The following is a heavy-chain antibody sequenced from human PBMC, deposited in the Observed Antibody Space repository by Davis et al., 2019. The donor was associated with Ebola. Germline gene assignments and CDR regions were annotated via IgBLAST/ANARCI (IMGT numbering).Heavy chain of an antibody. Sequence: MPSETLSLTCTVSACSIGTYYWPWIRQPPEQGLEWIGCVYNSGSTNYDPSLRSRVAISVDTYNNQFFLKLRSVTAADTAVYYCARAVYSYTYDYYGLDVWGQGTTVTVSS. CDR2: VYNSGST. CDR1: ACSIGTYY. V-gene: IGHV4-59*01. J-gene: IGHJ6*02. CDR3: ARAVYSYTYDYYGLDV. D-gene: IGHD5-18*01.